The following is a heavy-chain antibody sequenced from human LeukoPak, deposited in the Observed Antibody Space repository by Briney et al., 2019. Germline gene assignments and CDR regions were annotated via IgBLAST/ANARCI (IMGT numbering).Heavy chain of an antibody. V-gene: IGHV3-7*04. CDR2: IKFDESEK. D-gene: IGHD1-1*01. CDR1: GFTFSDYW. CDR3: ARVTTNGYFEH. Sequence: PGGSLRLSCAASGFTFSDYWMSWVRQAPGKGLEWVASIKFDESEKHYMDSVKGRFTISRDSAKSSLYLQMNSLRAEDTAVYFCARVTTNGYFEHWGQGSLVTVSP. J-gene: IGHJ4*02.